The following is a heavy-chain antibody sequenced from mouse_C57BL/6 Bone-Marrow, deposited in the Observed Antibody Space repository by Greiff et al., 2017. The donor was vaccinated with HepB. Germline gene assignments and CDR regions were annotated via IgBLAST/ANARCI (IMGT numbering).Heavy chain of an antibody. Sequence: QVQLQQPGAELVRPGSSVKLSCKASGYTFTSYWMDWVKQRPGQGLEWIGNIYPSDSETHYNQKFKDKATLTVDKSSITAYMQLSSLTSEDTSVYYCARNGYYVYYYFDVWGTGTTVTVSS. CDR2: IYPSDSET. CDR1: GYTFTSYW. J-gene: IGHJ1*03. D-gene: IGHD2-3*01. CDR3: ARNGYYVYYYFDV. V-gene: IGHV1-61*01.